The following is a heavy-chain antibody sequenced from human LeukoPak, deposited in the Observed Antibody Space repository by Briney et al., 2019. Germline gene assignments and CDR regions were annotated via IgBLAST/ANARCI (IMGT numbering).Heavy chain of an antibody. D-gene: IGHD6-13*01. CDR2: ISYDGSNK. Sequence: GGSLRLSCAASGFTFSSYAMHWVRQAPGKGLEWVAVISYDGSNKYYADSVKGRFTISRDNSKNTLYLQMNSLRAEDTAVYYCAREIGAAVQYYFDYWGQGTLVTVSS. V-gene: IGHV3-30-3*01. CDR3: AREIGAAVQYYFDY. CDR1: GFTFSSYA. J-gene: IGHJ4*02.